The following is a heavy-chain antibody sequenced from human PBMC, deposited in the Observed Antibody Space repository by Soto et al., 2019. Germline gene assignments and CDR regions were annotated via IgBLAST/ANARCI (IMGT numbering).Heavy chain of an antibody. Sequence: SETLSLTCTVSGGSVSSGSYYWSWIRQPPGKGLEWIGYIYYSGSTNYNPSLKSRVTISVDTSKNQFSLKLSSVTAADTAVYYCARDRRVVRYYDSSGLFDYWGQGTLVTVSS. J-gene: IGHJ4*02. D-gene: IGHD3-22*01. CDR2: IYYSGST. V-gene: IGHV4-61*01. CDR1: GGSVSSGSYY. CDR3: ARDRRVVRYYDSSGLFDY.